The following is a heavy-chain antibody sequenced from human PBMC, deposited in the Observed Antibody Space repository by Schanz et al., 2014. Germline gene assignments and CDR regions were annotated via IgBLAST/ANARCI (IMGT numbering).Heavy chain of an antibody. J-gene: IGHJ6*02. Sequence: EVQLLESGGGLVQPGGSLRLSCAASGFSFSSYAMGWVRQAPGKGLEWVSSISGDHRNTFYADSVKGRFTISRDNSKNTLYLQMNSLRAEDTAVYYCAKDGPGGSGSYSADGGMDVWGQGTTVTVSS. V-gene: IGHV3-23*01. D-gene: IGHD3-10*01. CDR3: AKDGPGGSGSYSADGGMDV. CDR2: ISGDHRNT. CDR1: GFSFSSYA.